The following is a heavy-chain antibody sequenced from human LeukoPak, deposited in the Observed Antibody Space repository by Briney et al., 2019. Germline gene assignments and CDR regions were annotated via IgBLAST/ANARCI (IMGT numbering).Heavy chain of an antibody. D-gene: IGHD2-8*01. CDR1: GFTFSNYA. V-gene: IGHV3-23*01. Sequence: GGSLRLSCAASGFTFSNYAMSWVRQAPGMGLEWVSIISGGGGSAYSADSLKGRFTISRDNSKNTLYLQMDNLRAEDTAIYYCAKALGASCINGCSSRYFDLWGQGILVTVSP. J-gene: IGHJ4*02. CDR2: ISGGGGSA. CDR3: AKALGASCINGCSSRYFDL.